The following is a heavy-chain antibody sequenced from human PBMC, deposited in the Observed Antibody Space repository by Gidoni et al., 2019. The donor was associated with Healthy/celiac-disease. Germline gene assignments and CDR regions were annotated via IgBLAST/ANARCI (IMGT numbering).Heavy chain of an antibody. D-gene: IGHD3-10*01. CDR2: IKSKTDGGTT. CDR1: GFTFSNAW. V-gene: IGHV3-15*01. Sequence: EVQLVESGGGLVKPGGSLRLSCEASGFTFSNAWMSWVRQAPGKGLEWVGRIKSKTDGGTTDYAAPVKGRFTISRDDSKNTLYLQMNSLKTEDTAVYYCTTDPTYAGETGNWGQGTLVTVSS. J-gene: IGHJ4*02. CDR3: TTDPTYAGETGN.